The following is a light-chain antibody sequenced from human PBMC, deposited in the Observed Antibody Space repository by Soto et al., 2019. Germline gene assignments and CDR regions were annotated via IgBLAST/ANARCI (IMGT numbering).Light chain of an antibody. J-gene: IGLJ1*01. Sequence: QSVLTQPASVSGSPGQSITISCTGTSSDVGNYNLVSWYQQHPGKAPKLMIYGVTKRPSGVSNRFSGSKSGNTASLTISGLQAEDEADYYCCSYAGSSTYVFGTGTKLTVL. CDR1: SSDVGNYNL. V-gene: IGLV2-23*02. CDR2: GVT. CDR3: CSYAGSSTYV.